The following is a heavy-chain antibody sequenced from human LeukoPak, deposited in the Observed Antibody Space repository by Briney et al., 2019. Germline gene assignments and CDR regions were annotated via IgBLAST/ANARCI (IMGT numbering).Heavy chain of an antibody. Sequence: GGSLRLSCAASGFTFSTYVMSWVRQAREKELVWVSRISGDGSMTSYADSVKGRFTISRDNAEDTLFLQMTSLRVEDTALYFCASLLTPYHGSGGGGMDVWGQGTTVTVSS. CDR1: GFTFSTYV. D-gene: IGHD3-10*01. CDR2: ISGDGSMT. V-gene: IGHV3-74*01. CDR3: ASLLTPYHGSGGGGMDV. J-gene: IGHJ6*02.